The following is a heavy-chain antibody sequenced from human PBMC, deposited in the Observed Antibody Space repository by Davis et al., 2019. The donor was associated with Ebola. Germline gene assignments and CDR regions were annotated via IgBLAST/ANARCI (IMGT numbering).Heavy chain of an antibody. Sequence: GESLKISCAASGFTFSTYSMNWVRQAPGKGLEWVSYISPSSSAIYYADSVKGRFTISRDDAKNSLYLQMNNLRDEDTAVYYCASPKPGVYYYGMDVWGPGTTVTVSS. CDR3: ASPKPGVYYYGMDV. V-gene: IGHV3-48*02. CDR2: ISPSSSAI. CDR1: GFTFSTYS. J-gene: IGHJ6*02. D-gene: IGHD3-3*01.